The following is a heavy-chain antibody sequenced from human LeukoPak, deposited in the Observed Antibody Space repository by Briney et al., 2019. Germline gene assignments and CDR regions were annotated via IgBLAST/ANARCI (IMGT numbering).Heavy chain of an antibody. CDR2: IYPGDSDT. V-gene: IGHV5-51*01. Sequence: GESLKISCKGSGYSFTSYWIGWVRQMPGKGLEWMGIIYPGDSDTRYSPSFQGQVTISADKSISTAYLQWSSLKASDTAMYYCARRGWSCNSASCYNDYWGQGTLVTVSS. J-gene: IGHJ4*02. CDR1: GYSFTSYW. CDR3: ARRGWSCNSASCYNDY. D-gene: IGHD2-2*02.